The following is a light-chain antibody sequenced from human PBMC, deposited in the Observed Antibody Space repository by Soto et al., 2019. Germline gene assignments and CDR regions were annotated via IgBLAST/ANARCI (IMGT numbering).Light chain of an antibody. Sequence: MMTQFPDPVSVTQGETVTLSCGASQSVRTNLAWYQQRPGQAPRLLIHYSSTRATGIPARFSGSGSGTEFTLTISSLQSEDFAVYYCQQYNNRPTFCQGTKVDIK. CDR1: QSVRTN. J-gene: IGKJ1*01. V-gene: IGKV3-15*01. CDR3: QQYNNRPT. CDR2: YSS.